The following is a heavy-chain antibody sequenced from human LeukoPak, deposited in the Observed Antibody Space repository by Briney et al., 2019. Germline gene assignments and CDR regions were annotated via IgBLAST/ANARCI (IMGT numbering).Heavy chain of an antibody. CDR3: ATTEGELTHFFDY. D-gene: IGHD1-26*01. CDR1: GYTLTELS. Sequence: VSVKVSCKVSGYTLTELSMHWVRQAPGKGLEWMGGFDPEDGETIYAQKFQGRVTMTEDTSTDTAYMELSSLRSEDTAVYYCATTEGELTHFFDYWGQGTLVTVSS. CDR2: FDPEDGET. J-gene: IGHJ4*02. V-gene: IGHV1-24*01.